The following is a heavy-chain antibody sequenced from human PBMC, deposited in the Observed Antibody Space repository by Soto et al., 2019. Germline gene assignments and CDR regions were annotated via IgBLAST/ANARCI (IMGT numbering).Heavy chain of an antibody. J-gene: IGHJ6*02. CDR1: GFTSSNYW. Sequence: GGSLRLSCAASGFTSSNYWMHWVRQAPGKGLVWVSRIKSDGSSTSYADSVKGRFTISRDNTKNSLYPQMNSLRDEDTAVYYCAKGFDLQYGMDVWGQGTTVTVSS. V-gene: IGHV3-74*01. CDR3: AKGFDLQYGMDV. CDR2: IKSDGSST. D-gene: IGHD3-10*01.